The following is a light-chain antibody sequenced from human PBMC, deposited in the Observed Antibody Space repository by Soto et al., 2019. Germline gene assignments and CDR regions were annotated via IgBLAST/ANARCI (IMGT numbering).Light chain of an antibody. CDR2: GND. V-gene: IGLV1-40*01. J-gene: IGLJ1*01. CDR1: NSNIGSPYG. CDR3: QSYDRTLRGYV. Sequence: QSVLTQPPSVSGAPGQTVTISCTGSNSNIGSPYGVHWYQQVPGKAPKLLIYGNDNRPSGVPDRFSGPKSASSASLAITGVQAEDEGDYYCQSYDRTLRGYVFGTGTKVTVL.